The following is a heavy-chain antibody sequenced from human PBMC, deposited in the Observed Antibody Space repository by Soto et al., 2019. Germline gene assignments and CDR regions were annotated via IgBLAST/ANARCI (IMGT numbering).Heavy chain of an antibody. CDR1: GFTFSSYA. D-gene: IGHD6-19*01. CDR2: ISYDGSNK. CDR3: ARPYSSGWYGDLDY. V-gene: IGHV3-30-3*01. J-gene: IGHJ4*02. Sequence: QVQLVESGGGVVQPGRSLRLSCTASGFTFSSYAMHWVRQAPGKGLEWVAVISYDGSNKYYADSVKGRFTISRDNSKNTMNLQRNRLRVEDTAVYYCARPYSSGWYGDLDYWGQGTLVTVSS.